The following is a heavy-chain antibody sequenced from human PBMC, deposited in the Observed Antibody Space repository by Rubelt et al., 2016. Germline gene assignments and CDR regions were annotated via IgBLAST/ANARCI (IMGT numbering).Heavy chain of an antibody. J-gene: IGHJ3*02. V-gene: IGHV4-34*11. D-gene: IGHD6-19*01. CDR1: GGSFSGYY. CDR3: ARHGGRVAVAGEGKDAFDI. CDR2: IYYSGSS. Sequence: QVQLQQWGAGLLKPSETLSLTCAVYGGSFSGYYWSWIRQPPGKGLEWIGYIYYSGSSSYNPSLKSRVTISVTPSKNQVSLGLSSRTAAETAVYYGARHGGRVAVAGEGKDAFDIWGQGTTVTVSS.